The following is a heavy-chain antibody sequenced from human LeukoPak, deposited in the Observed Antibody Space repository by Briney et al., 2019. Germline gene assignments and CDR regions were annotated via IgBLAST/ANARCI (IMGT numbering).Heavy chain of an antibody. CDR2: INPNSGGT. J-gene: IGHJ5*02. CDR1: VYTFTGYY. CDR3: ARAATVTTRNWFDP. Sequence: ASVKVSCKASVYTFTGYYMHWVRQAPGQGLEWMGWINPNSGGTNYAQKFQGRVTMTRDTSISTAYMELSRLRSDDTAVYYCARAATVTTRNWFDPWGQGTLVTVSS. D-gene: IGHD4-17*01. V-gene: IGHV1-2*02.